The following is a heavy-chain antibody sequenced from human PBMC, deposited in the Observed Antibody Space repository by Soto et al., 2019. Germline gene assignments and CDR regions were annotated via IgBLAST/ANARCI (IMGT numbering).Heavy chain of an antibody. J-gene: IGHJ6*02. V-gene: IGHV1-46*01. D-gene: IGHD2-2*01. CDR1: GYIFSSHC. CDR2: INPGGGRT. CDR3: ARDVSGPGATYVMDV. Sequence: SVKVSCKASGYIFSSHCIYWVRQAPGQGLQWMGIINPGGGRTAYAQKFQGRVTLTRDMSTSTVYMELTSLTCDDTAVYYCARDVSGPGATYVMDVWGQGTTVTVSS.